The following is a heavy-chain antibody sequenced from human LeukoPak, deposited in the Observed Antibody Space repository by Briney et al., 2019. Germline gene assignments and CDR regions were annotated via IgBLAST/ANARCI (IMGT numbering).Heavy chain of an antibody. CDR2: INTNTGNP. CDR1: GYTFTSYA. D-gene: IGHD2-15*01. CDR3: ARSRRVVVPSTLNSADYYYHYMDV. V-gene: IGHV7-4-1*02. J-gene: IGHJ6*03. Sequence: ASVKVSCKASGYTFTSYAMNWVRQAPGQGLEWMGWINTNTGNPTYAQGFTGRSVFSLDTSVSTAYLEITTLKAEDAAIYYCARSRRVVVPSTLNSADYYYHYMDVWGKGTTVTVSS.